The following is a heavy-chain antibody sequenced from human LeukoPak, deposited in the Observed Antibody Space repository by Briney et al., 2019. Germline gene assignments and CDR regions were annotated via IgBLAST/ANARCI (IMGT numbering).Heavy chain of an antibody. J-gene: IGHJ4*02. CDR1: GFTFSNAW. D-gene: IGHD3-10*01. CDR2: IKSKTDGGTT. CDR3: TTALRGIIY. Sequence: KSGGSLRLSCAASGFTFSNAWLSWVRQAPGKGLEWLGRIKSKTDGGTTDYAAPVKGRSTISRDDSKYTLDLQMNSLRTEDTAAYYCTTALRGIIYWGQGTLVTVSS. V-gene: IGHV3-15*01.